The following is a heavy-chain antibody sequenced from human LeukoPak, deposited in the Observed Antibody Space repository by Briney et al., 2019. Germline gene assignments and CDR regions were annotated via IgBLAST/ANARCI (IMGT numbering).Heavy chain of an antibody. Sequence: GGSLRLSCAASGFTFSSYWMSWVRQAPGKGLEWVANIKQDGSEKYYVDSVKGRFTISRDNAKNSLYLQMNSLRAEDTAVYYCARDRRIDYGDYYAFDIWGQGTMVTVSS. J-gene: IGHJ3*02. CDR3: ARDRRIDYGDYYAFDI. D-gene: IGHD4-17*01. CDR2: IKQDGSEK. CDR1: GFTFSSYW. V-gene: IGHV3-7*01.